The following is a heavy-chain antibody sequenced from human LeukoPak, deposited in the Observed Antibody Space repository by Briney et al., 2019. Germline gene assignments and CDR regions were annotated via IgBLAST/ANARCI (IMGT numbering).Heavy chain of an antibody. D-gene: IGHD3-22*01. CDR1: GYTFTSYG. CDR2: ISAYNGNT. Sequence: ASVKVSCKASGYTFTSYGISWVRQAPGQGLEWMGWISAYNGNTNYAQKLQGRVTMTTDTSTSTAYMELRSLGSDDTAVYYCARNPTGGKYYYDSSGYYYFDYWGQGTLVTVSS. V-gene: IGHV1-18*01. CDR3: ARNPTGGKYYYDSSGYYYFDY. J-gene: IGHJ4*02.